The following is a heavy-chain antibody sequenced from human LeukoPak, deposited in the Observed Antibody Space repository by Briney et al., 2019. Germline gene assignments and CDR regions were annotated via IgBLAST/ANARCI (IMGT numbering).Heavy chain of an antibody. D-gene: IGHD4-17*01. CDR2: IRYDGTTQ. Sequence: GESLRLSCVASGFTFSSYGMHWVRQAPGKGPEWVAFIRYDGTTQFYSDSVKGRFTISRDNSRNTLFLQMNNLRSEDTAVYHCSNLRLRVTKGVRLDDWGQGTRV. V-gene: IGHV3-30*02. J-gene: IGHJ4*02. CDR1: GFTFSSYG. CDR3: SNLRLRVTKGVRLDD.